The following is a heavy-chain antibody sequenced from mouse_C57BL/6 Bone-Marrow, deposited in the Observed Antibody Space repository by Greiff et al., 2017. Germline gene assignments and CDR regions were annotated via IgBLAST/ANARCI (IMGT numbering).Heavy chain of an antibody. J-gene: IGHJ1*03. V-gene: IGHV1-64*01. CDR3: ARSSLLLRYFDV. D-gene: IGHD2-1*01. Sequence: VQLQQPGAELVKPGASVKLSCKASGYTFTSYWMHWVKQRPGQGLEWIGMIHHNSGSTNYNEKFKSKATLTVDKSSSTAYMQLSSLTSEDSAVYYCARSSLLLRYFDVWGTGTTVTVSS. CDR2: IHHNSGST. CDR1: GYTFTSYW.